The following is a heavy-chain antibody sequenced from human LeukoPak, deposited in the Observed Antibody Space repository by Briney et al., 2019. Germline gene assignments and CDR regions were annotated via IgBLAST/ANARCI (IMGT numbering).Heavy chain of an antibody. Sequence: GGSLRLSCAASGFTFSSYAMHWVRQAPGKGLEWVAVISYDGSNKYYADSVKGRFTISRDNSKNTLYLQMDSLRAEDTAVYYCARGSGRYWYFDLRGRGTLVTVSS. J-gene: IGHJ2*01. CDR3: ARGSGRYWYFDL. CDR2: ISYDGSNK. D-gene: IGHD6-19*01. V-gene: IGHV3-30-3*01. CDR1: GFTFSSYA.